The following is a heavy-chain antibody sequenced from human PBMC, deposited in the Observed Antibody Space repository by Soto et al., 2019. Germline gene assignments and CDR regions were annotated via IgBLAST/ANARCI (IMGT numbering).Heavy chain of an antibody. CDR2: IKQDGSEK. CDR1: GFTFSDYY. Sequence: GGSLRLSCAASGFTFSDYYMTWVRQAPGKGLEWVANIKQDGSEKYYVDSVKGRFTISRDNAKNLLYLQMNSLRGEDTAVYYCARGGRSGYTTFYFDYWGLGTLVTVSS. D-gene: IGHD5-12*01. V-gene: IGHV3-7*04. J-gene: IGHJ4*02. CDR3: ARGGRSGYTTFYFDY.